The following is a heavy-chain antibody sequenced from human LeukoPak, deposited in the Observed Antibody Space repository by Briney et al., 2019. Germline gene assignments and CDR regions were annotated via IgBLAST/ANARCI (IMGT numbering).Heavy chain of an antibody. V-gene: IGHV3-23*01. CDR1: GFTFSSYS. J-gene: IGHJ4*02. CDR2: ISGSGGRI. D-gene: IGHD1-1*01. CDR3: AKNPRLEGWIYFDS. Sequence: GGSLRLSCAASGFTFSSYSMSWVRQAPGKGLEWVSSISGSGGRIDYADSVKGRFTISRHNSKNTLSLQMNSLTAEDTAVYYCAKNPRLEGWIYFDSWGQGILVTVSS.